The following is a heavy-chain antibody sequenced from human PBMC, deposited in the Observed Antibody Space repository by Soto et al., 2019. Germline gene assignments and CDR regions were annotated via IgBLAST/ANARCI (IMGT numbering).Heavy chain of an antibody. V-gene: IGHV5-10-1*01. CDR1: GYSFTSYW. CDR2: IDPSDSYT. CDR3: AKGRPGYYYYGMDV. Sequence: PGESLKISCKGSGYSFTSYWISWVRQMPGKGLEWMGRIDPSDSYTNYSPSFQGHVTISADKSISTAYLQWSSLKASDTAMYYCAKGRPGYYYYGMDVWGQGTTVTVSS. J-gene: IGHJ6*02.